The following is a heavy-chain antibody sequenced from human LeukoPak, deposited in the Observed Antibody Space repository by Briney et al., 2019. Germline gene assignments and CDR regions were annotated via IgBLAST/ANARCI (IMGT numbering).Heavy chain of an antibody. CDR1: GGTFSSYA. D-gene: IGHD6-19*01. CDR3: ARGQYSSGWYKVVGRATYYYYYYGMDV. J-gene: IGHJ6*02. Sequence: ASVKVSCKASGGTFSSYAISWVRQAPGQGLEWMGGIIPIFGTANYAQKFQGRVTITADESTSTAYMELSSLRSEDTAVYYCARGQYSSGWYKVVGRATYYYYYYGMDVWGQGTTVTVSS. V-gene: IGHV1-69*13. CDR2: IIPIFGTA.